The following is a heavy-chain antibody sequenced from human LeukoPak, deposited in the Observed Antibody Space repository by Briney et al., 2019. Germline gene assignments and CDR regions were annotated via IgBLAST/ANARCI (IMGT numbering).Heavy chain of an antibody. V-gene: IGHV3-23*01. CDR2: ISGSGGST. CDR1: GFTFSSYA. CDR3: AKDQFWSGYYYGMDV. Sequence: GGSLRLSCAASGFTFSSYAMSWVRQAPGKGLEWVSAISGSGGSTYYADSVKGRFTISRDNSKNTLYLQMNSLRAEDTAVYYCAKDQFWSGYYYGMDVWGQGTTVTVSS. D-gene: IGHD3-3*01. J-gene: IGHJ6*02.